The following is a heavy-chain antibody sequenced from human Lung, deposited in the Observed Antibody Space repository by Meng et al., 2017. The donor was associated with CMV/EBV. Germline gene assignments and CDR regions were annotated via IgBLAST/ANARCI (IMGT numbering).Heavy chain of an antibody. J-gene: IGHJ6*02. D-gene: IGHD3-10*01. CDR1: GFTVSDNY. CDR3: ARDLEWFGSGGYFGMDV. V-gene: IGHV3-66*02. CDR2: IYSGGST. Sequence: GESXKISCAASGFTVSDNYMSWVRQAPGKGLEWVSVIYSGGSTYYADSVKGRFTISRDNSKNTLYLQMNSLRAEDTAVYYCARDLEWFGSGGYFGMDVWGQGTTVTVSS.